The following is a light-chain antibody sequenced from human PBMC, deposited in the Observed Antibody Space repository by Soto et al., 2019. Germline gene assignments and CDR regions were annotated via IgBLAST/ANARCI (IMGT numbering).Light chain of an antibody. J-gene: IGKJ2*01. CDR2: DAS. V-gene: IGKV1-5*01. Sequence: DIQMTQSPSTLSASVGDRVTITCRASQSISSWLAWYQQKPGKAPKLLIYDASSLESGVPSRFSGSGSGTDFTLTISSLQPDDFATYYCQQYNSYLYTCGQGTKLEIK. CDR3: QQYNSYLYT. CDR1: QSISSW.